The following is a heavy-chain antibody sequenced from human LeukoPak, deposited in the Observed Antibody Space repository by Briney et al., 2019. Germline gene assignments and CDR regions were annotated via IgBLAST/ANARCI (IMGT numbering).Heavy chain of an antibody. CDR1: GGSPSNYY. D-gene: IGHD3-3*01. Sequence: SETLSLTCTVSGGSPSNYYWSWIRQPAGKGLGWIGRIYTSGGTNYNPSLTSRVTMSVDTSKNQFSLKLSSVTAADTAVYYCAREAPLYDFWSGRDAFDIWGQGTMVTVSS. V-gene: IGHV4-4*07. J-gene: IGHJ3*02. CDR2: IYTSGGT. CDR3: AREAPLYDFWSGRDAFDI.